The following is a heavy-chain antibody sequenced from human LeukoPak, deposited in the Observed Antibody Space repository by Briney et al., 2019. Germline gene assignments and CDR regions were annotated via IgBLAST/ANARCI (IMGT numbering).Heavy chain of an antibody. V-gene: IGHV3-7*04. CDR1: GFTFSSYW. CDR2: IKQDGSEK. D-gene: IGHD2-2*02. CDR3: ARGSLSRYCSSTSCYRVLNAFDI. J-gene: IGHJ3*02. Sequence: GGSLRLSCAASGFTFSSYWMSWVRQAPGKGLEWVANIKQDGSEKYYVDSVKGRFTISRDNAKNSLYLQMNSLRAEDTAVYYCARGSLSRYCSSTSCYRVLNAFDIWGQGTMVTVSS.